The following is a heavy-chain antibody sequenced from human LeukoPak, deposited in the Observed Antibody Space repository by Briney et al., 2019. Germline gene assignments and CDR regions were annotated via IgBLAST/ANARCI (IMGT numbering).Heavy chain of an antibody. Sequence: SQTLSPTCTLSSGSISSYYWSWIRHPPGNGLEWIGYIYYSGRTNYNPSLKSRVTISVDTSKSQLSLKLSSVTAADTAVYYCEREPQYYYGSGGVAFDIWGQGTMVTVSS. CDR1: SGSISSYY. CDR2: IYYSGRT. J-gene: IGHJ3*02. D-gene: IGHD3-10*01. CDR3: EREPQYYYGSGGVAFDI. V-gene: IGHV4-59*01.